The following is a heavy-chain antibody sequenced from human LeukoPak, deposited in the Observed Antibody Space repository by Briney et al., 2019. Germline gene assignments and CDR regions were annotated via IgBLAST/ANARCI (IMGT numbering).Heavy chain of an antibody. CDR3: TKEGGDTVVLPEAHAFDI. J-gene: IGHJ3*02. CDR2: IYYDGIDK. CDR1: GFAFTRHA. D-gene: IGHD2-2*01. Sequence: GGSLRLSCAASGFAFTRHAMHWVRQAPGKGLEWVAYIYYDGIDKNYADTVKGRFTISRDNSKNTLYLQMYSLRDEDTAVYYCTKEGGDTVVLPEAHAFDIWGQGTMVTVSS. V-gene: IGHV3-30*02.